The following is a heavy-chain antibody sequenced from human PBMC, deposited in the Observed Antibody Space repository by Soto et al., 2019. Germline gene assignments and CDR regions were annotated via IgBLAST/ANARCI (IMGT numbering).Heavy chain of an antibody. D-gene: IGHD2-15*01. CDR1: GGSISSSSYY. J-gene: IGHJ4*02. CDR3: ARHTPAISISDH. V-gene: IGHV4-39*01. CDR2: IYYSGST. Sequence: SETMSLTCTVSGGSISSSSYYWGWIRQPPGKGLEWIGSIYYSGSTYYNPSLKSRVTISVDTSKNQFSLKLSSVTAADTAVYYCARHTPAISISDHWGQGTLVTVSS.